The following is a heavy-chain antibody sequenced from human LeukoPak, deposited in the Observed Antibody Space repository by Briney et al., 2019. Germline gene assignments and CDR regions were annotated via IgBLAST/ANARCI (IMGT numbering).Heavy chain of an antibody. V-gene: IGHV3-11*01. D-gene: IGHD6-13*01. CDR2: ISSSGSTI. CDR1: GFTFSDYY. CDR3: ARDLRYSSSWWDY. J-gene: IGHJ4*02. Sequence: GGSLRLSCAASGFTFSDYYMSWIRQAPGKGLEWVSYISSSGSTIYYADSVKGRFTISRDNAKNSLYLQMNSLRAEDTAVYYCARDLRYSSSWWDYWGQGTLVTVSS.